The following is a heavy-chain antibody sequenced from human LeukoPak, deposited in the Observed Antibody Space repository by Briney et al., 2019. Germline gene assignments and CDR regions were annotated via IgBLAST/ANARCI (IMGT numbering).Heavy chain of an antibody. CDR3: ARDMVVRGVIPNYYGMDV. V-gene: IGHV3-48*04. D-gene: IGHD3-10*01. Sequence: GGSLRLSCAASGFTFSSYATSWVRQAPGKGLEWVSYISSSSSTIYYADSVKGRFTISRDNAKNSLYLQMNSLRAEDTAVYYCARDMVVRGVIPNYYGMDVWGQGTTVTVSS. CDR2: ISSSSSTI. CDR1: GFTFSSYA. J-gene: IGHJ6*02.